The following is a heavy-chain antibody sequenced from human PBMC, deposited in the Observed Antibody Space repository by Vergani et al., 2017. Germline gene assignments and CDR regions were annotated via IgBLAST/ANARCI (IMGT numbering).Heavy chain of an antibody. D-gene: IGHD3-22*01. Sequence: VQLVESGGGLVKPGGSLRLSCAASGFTFSSYSMNWVRQAPGKGLEWVSSISSSSSYIYYADSVKGRFTISRDNAKNSLYLQMNSLRAEDTAVYYCARDDDSSGYAFDIWGQGTMVTVSS. J-gene: IGHJ3*02. CDR2: ISSSSSYI. V-gene: IGHV3-21*01. CDR3: ARDDDSSGYAFDI. CDR1: GFTFSSYS.